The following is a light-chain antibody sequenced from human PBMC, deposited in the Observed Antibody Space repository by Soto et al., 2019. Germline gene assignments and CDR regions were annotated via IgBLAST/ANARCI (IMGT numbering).Light chain of an antibody. J-gene: IGKJ1*01. Sequence: EIVMTQSPATLSVSPGERATLSCRASQSVSSNLAWYQQKPGQAPRLLIYGASNRATGIPARFSGSGSGTEFTLTISSLQSEDFAVYYCQHYHNWPRTFGQGTKVDIK. CDR2: GAS. CDR3: QHYHNWPRT. CDR1: QSVSSN. V-gene: IGKV3D-15*01.